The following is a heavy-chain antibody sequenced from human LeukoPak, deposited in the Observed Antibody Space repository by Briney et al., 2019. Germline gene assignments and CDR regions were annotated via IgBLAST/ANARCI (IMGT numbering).Heavy chain of an antibody. CDR2: ISYDGSNK. CDR1: GFTFSSYA. CDR3: ARAPYYYGSGSFLDWFDP. Sequence: GGSLRLSCAASGFTFSSYAMHWVRQAPGKGLEWVAVISYDGSNKYYADSVKGRFTISRDNSKNTPYLQMNSLRAEDTAVYYCARAPYYYGSGSFLDWFDPWGQGTLVTVSS. D-gene: IGHD3-10*01. J-gene: IGHJ5*02. V-gene: IGHV3-30-3*01.